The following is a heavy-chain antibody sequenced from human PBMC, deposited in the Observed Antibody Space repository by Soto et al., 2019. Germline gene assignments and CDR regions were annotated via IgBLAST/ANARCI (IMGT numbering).Heavy chain of an antibody. CDR2: ISAYNGNR. CDR1: GYTFTSYG. J-gene: IGHJ5*02. Sequence: ASVEVSCKASGYTFTSYGMSWVRQAPGQGLEWMGWISAYNGNRNYEQKLQGRVTMTTDTSTSTAYMELRSLRSDDTAVYYCARDLKLRIAVGCSWGQGTLATVSS. V-gene: IGHV1-18*01. D-gene: IGHD6-19*01. CDR3: ARDLKLRIAVGCS.